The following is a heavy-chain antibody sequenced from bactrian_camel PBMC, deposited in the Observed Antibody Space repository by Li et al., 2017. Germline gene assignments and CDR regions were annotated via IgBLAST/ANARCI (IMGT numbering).Heavy chain of an antibody. CDR3: AACRGACSETYWPRVEKYTY. Sequence: HVQLVESGGGSVQAGGSLRLSCRFSSSTNDEHCMGWFRQSSTKEREGVAGLWPGAFGPWYADSVKGRFTTARENIQNSIYLQMDHLKPEDTAMYYCAACRGACSETYWPRVEKYTYWGQGTQVTVS. D-gene: IGHD2*01. V-gene: IGHV3S63*01. CDR2: LWPGAFGP. J-gene: IGHJ4*01. CDR1: SSTNDEHC.